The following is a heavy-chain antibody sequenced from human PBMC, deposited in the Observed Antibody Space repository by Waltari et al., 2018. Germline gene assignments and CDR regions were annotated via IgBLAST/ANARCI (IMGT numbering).Heavy chain of an antibody. V-gene: IGHV4-61*02. Sequence: QVQLQESGPGLVKPSQTLSLTCTVSGGSISSGSYYWSWIRQPAGKGLEWIGRIYTSGSTHYNPSLKSRVTISVDTSKNQFSLKLSSVTAADTAVYYCARDPRYSSSFHDWGQGTLVTVSS. CDR3: ARDPRYSSSFHD. D-gene: IGHD6-13*01. CDR2: IYTSGST. CDR1: GGSISSGSYY. J-gene: IGHJ4*02.